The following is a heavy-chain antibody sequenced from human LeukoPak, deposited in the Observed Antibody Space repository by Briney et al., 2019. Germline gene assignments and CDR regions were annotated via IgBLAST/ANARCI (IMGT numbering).Heavy chain of an antibody. CDR1: RFTFSDYY. CDR2: ISSSGSTI. V-gene: IGHV3-11*04. Sequence: GGSLRLSCAASRFTFSDYYMSWIRQAPGKGLEWVSYISSSGSTIYYADSVKGRFTISRDNAKNSLYLQMNSLRAEDTAVYYCARVQKSRKSVASAVDCWGQGTVVIVSS. CDR3: ARVQKSRKSVASAVDC. J-gene: IGHJ4*02. D-gene: IGHD5-12*01.